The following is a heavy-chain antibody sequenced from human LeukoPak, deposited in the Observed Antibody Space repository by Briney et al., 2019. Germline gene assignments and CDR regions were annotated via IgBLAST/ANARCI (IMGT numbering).Heavy chain of an antibody. D-gene: IGHD3-10*01. J-gene: IGHJ4*02. CDR2: ISSSSSYI. CDR1: GVTFSSYS. CDR3: ARVPHHMVRGVIITQFYFDY. V-gene: IGHV3-21*01. Sequence: GGSLRLSCAASGVTFSSYSMNWVRQAPGKGLEWVSSISSSSSYIYYADSVKGRFTISRDNAKNSLYLQMNSLRAEDTAVYYCARVPHHMVRGVIITQFYFDYWGQGTLVTVSS.